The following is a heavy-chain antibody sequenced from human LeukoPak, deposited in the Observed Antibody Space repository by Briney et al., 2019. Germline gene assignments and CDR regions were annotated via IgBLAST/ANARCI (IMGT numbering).Heavy chain of an antibody. CDR3: AGGTYSYGLNY. V-gene: IGHV4-39*01. CDR2: IYYSGST. Sequence: PSETLSLTCTGSGGSISSSSYYWVWIRQPPGKGLEWIGSIYYSGSTYYDPSLKSRLTISLDTSKNQFSLKLYSVAAADTAVYYCAGGTYSYGLNYWGQGILVTVSS. D-gene: IGHD5-18*01. CDR1: GGSISSSSYY. J-gene: IGHJ4*02.